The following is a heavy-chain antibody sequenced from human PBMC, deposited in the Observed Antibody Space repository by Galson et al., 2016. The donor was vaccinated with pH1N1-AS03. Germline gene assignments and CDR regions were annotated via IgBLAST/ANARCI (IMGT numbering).Heavy chain of an antibody. Sequence: SVKVSCKASGGSFSTYAITWVRLAPGQGLEWMGGIIPVFGTTSFAQKFQDSVSITADESTSTAFMELSSLRSEDTAVYYCAKGNYQLLNYYYYMDVWGKGTTVTVSS. CDR1: GGSFSTYA. CDR3: AKGNYQLLNYYYYMDV. V-gene: IGHV1-69*13. CDR2: IIPVFGTT. D-gene: IGHD2-2*01. J-gene: IGHJ6*03.